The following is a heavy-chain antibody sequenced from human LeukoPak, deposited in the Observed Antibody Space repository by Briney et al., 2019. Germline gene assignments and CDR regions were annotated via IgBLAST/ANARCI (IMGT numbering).Heavy chain of an antibody. J-gene: IGHJ4*02. CDR2: IYYSGST. V-gene: IGHV4-31*03. Sequence: SETLCLTCTVSGGSISSGGYYWGWIRQHPGKGLEWIGYIYYSGSTYYNPSLKSRVTISVDTSKNQFSLKLSSVTAADTAVYYCAGPQTDYWGQGTLVTVSS. CDR1: GGSISSGGYY. CDR3: AGPQTDY.